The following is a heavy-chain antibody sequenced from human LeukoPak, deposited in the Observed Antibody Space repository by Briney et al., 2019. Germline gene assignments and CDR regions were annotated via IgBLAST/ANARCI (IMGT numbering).Heavy chain of an antibody. CDR1: GFTFSSYE. Sequence: GGPLRLSCAASGFTFSSYEMNWVRQAPGKGLEWVSYISSSGSTIYYADSVKGRFTISRDNAKNSLYLQMNSLRAEDTAVYYCARLGEFMYYYYGMDVWGKGTTVTVSS. D-gene: IGHD3-10*01. V-gene: IGHV3-48*03. CDR3: ARLGEFMYYYYGMDV. J-gene: IGHJ6*04. CDR2: ISSSGSTI.